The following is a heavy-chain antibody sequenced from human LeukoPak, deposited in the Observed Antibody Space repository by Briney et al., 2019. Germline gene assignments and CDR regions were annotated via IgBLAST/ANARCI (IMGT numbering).Heavy chain of an antibody. CDR2: ISAYNGNT. J-gene: IGHJ5*02. Sequence: ASVKVSCKASGYTFTSYGISWVRQAPGQGLEWMGWISAYNGNTNYAQKFQERVTITRDMSTSTAYMELSSLRSEDTAVYYCAADSKTAESWFDPWGQGTLVTVSS. CDR1: GYTFTSYG. V-gene: IGHV1-18*01. CDR3: AADSKTAESWFDP. D-gene: IGHD6-19*01.